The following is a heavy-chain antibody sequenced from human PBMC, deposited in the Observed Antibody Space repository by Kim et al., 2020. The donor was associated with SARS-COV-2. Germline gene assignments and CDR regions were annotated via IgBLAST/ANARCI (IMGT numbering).Heavy chain of an antibody. J-gene: IGHJ6*02. Sequence: VKGRFTISRDNSKNTLYLQMKSLRPEDTALYYCAKVGPYNWNTYEYYGIDVWGQGTTVTVSS. CDR3: AKVGPYNWNTYEYYGIDV. V-gene: IGHV3-30*02. D-gene: IGHD1-20*01.